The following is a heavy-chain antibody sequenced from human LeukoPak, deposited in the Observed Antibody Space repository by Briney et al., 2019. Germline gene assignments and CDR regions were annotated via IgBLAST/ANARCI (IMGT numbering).Heavy chain of an antibody. V-gene: IGHV3-30*18. CDR2: ISYDGSNK. Sequence: GGSLRLSCAASGFTFSSYDMHWVRQAPGKGLEWVAVISYDGSNKYYADSVKGRFTISRDNSKNTLCLQMDSLRTEDTAVYYCAKDPIAVAGTANYFQHWGQGTLVTVSS. CDR3: AKDPIAVAGTANYFQH. D-gene: IGHD6-19*01. J-gene: IGHJ1*01. CDR1: GFTFSSYD.